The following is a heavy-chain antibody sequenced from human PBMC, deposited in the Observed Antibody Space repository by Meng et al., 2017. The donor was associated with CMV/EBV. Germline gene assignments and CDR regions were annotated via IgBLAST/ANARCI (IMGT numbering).Heavy chain of an antibody. Sequence: QGQLGQSGSELKKPWAPVKSSCKASGYSFIGHYIHWVRQAPGQGLEWMGRINPNSAGTNYVEKFQGRVTMTRDTSNNIVYMELTRLTSDDTAVYYCTRSWIDSFTPDFDYWGQGTLVTVSS. CDR3: TRSWIDSFTPDFDY. D-gene: IGHD2-2*03. J-gene: IGHJ4*02. CDR2: INPNSAGT. V-gene: IGHV1-2*06. CDR1: GYSFIGHY.